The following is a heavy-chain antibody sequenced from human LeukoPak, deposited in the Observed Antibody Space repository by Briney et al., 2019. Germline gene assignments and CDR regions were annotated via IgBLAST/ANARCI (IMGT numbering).Heavy chain of an antibody. D-gene: IGHD5-24*01. CDR1: GFTFSSYA. CDR2: ISGSGGST. V-gene: IGHV3-23*01. J-gene: IGHJ4*02. Sequence: PGGSLRLSCAASGFTFSSYAMSWVRQAPGKGLEWVSAISGSGGSTYYADSVKGRFTISRDNSKNTLYLQMNSLRAEDTAVYYCAKTSGTGDGYNYEWDYWGQGTLVTVSS. CDR3: AKTSGTGDGYNYEWDY.